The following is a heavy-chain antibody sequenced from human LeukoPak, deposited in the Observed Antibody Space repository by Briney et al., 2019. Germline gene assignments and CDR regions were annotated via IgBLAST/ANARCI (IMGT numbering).Heavy chain of an antibody. CDR3: VRGSSGWYGVDY. D-gene: IGHD6-19*01. CDR1: GFTFSDYW. Sequence: GGTLRISCAASGFTFSDYWMHWVRQVPGKGLVCVSRINRDGRYTTYADFVKGRFTISRDNAKNTLYLQMNTLRAEDTAVYYCVRGSSGWYGVDYWGQGTLVTVSS. J-gene: IGHJ4*02. V-gene: IGHV3-74*01. CDR2: INRDGRYT.